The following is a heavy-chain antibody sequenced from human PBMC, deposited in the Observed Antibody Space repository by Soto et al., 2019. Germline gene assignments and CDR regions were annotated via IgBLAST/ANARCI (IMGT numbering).Heavy chain of an antibody. CDR3: ARGPYCGPGGWKRWVWFDL. CDR2: MNPNSGNT. D-gene: IGHD2-21*01. Sequence: GASVKVSCKASGYTFTTYDINRVRQATGQGLEWMGWMNPNSGNTGYAQKFQDRVTMTRDTSINTAYLELSSLGSDDTAVYYCARGPYCGPGGWKRWVWFDLWGQGTLVTVSS. CDR1: GYTFTTYD. V-gene: IGHV1-8*01. J-gene: IGHJ5*02.